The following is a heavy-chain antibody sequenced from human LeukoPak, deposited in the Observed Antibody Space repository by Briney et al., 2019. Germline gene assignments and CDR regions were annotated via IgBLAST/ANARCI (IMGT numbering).Heavy chain of an antibody. CDR1: GGSISSSSYY. V-gene: IGHV4-61*02. J-gene: IGHJ6*03. CDR3: ARGYYYYYYMDV. CDR2: IYTSGST. Sequence: PSETLSLTCTVSGGSISSSSYYWSWIRQPAGKGLEWIGRIYTSGSTNYNPSLKSRVTMSVDTSKNQFSLKLSSVTAADTAVYYCARGYYYYYYMDVWGKGTTVTISS.